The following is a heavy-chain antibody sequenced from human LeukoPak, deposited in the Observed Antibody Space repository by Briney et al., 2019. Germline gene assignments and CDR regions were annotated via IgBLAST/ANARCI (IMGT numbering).Heavy chain of an antibody. CDR1: GGSISNYY. CDR3: ARASSSPWYYFNY. D-gene: IGHD6-6*01. V-gene: IGHV4-59*08. J-gene: IGHJ4*02. Sequence: SETLSLTCTVSGGSISNYYWSWIRQPPGKELEWIGFIYYTGSTNYNPSLKSRVTISVDTSKNQFSLKLSSVTAAETAVYYCARASSSPWYYFNYWGQGTLVTVSS. CDR2: IYYTGST.